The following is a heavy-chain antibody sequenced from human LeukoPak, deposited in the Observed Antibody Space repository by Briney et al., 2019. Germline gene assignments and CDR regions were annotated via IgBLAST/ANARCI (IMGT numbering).Heavy chain of an antibody. J-gene: IGHJ4*02. CDR2: ISAYNGNT. D-gene: IGHD3-3*01. CDR3: ARSHYDFWSGYYTGIDY. V-gene: IGHV1-18*01. Sequence: AAVKVSCKASGYTFTSYGISWVRQAPGQGLEWMGWISAYNGNTNYAQKLQGRVTMTTDTSTSTAYMELRSLSSDDTAVYYCARSHYDFWSGYYTGIDYWGQGTLVTVSS. CDR1: GYTFTSYG.